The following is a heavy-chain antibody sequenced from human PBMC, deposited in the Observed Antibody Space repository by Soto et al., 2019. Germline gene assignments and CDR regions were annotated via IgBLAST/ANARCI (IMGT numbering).Heavy chain of an antibody. CDR2: ISSSSSTI. J-gene: IGHJ4*02. V-gene: IGHV3-48*01. CDR1: GFTFCSYS. CDR3: ARDHGVAGLLGFDY. Sequence: PGGSLRLSCAASGFTFCSYSMNGVRQAPGKGLEWVSYISSSSSTIYYADSVKGRFTISRDNAKNSLYLQMNSLRAEDTAVYYCARDHGVAGLLGFDYWGQGTLVTVSS. D-gene: IGHD6-19*01.